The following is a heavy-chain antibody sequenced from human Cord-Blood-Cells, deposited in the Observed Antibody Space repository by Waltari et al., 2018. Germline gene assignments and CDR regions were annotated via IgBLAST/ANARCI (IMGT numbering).Heavy chain of an antibody. Sequence: QVQLQQWGAGLLKPSETLSLTCAVYGGSFSGYYWSWIRQPPGKGLEWIGEINHMGSTNYTPPPKGRLPISVTPPRTRFSLKLGLVTAGAPVGYYGARSVILVVVDSWAQGPRATVSS. J-gene: IGHJ4*02. CDR3: ARSVILVVVDS. D-gene: IGHD2-2*01. CDR2: INHMGST. CDR1: GGSFSGYY. V-gene: IGHV4-34*01.